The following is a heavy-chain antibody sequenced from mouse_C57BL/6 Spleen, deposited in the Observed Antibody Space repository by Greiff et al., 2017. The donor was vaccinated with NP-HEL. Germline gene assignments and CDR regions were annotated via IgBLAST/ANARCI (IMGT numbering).Heavy chain of an antibody. CDR2: IYPGDGDT. Sequence: VKLMESGAELVKPGASVKISCTASGYAFSSYWMNWVKQRPGRGLEWIGQIYPGDGDTNYNGKFKGKATLTADKSSSTAYMQLSSLTSEDYAVYFCARGGSSSWFAYWGQGTLVTVSA. CDR1: GYAFSSYW. CDR3: ARGGSSSWFAY. D-gene: IGHD1-1*01. J-gene: IGHJ3*01. V-gene: IGHV1-80*01.